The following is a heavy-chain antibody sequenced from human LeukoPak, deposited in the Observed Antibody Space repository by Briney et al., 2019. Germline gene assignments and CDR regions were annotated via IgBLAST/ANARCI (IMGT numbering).Heavy chain of an antibody. CDR1: GFTFSSYA. CDR3: AKAANEWEPLAGYFDY. D-gene: IGHD1-26*01. CDR2: ICGSGGIT. J-gene: IGHJ4*02. V-gene: IGHV3-23*01. Sequence: GGSLRLSCAASGFTFSSYAMRWVCQAPGGGLEWVSAICGSGGITYYADSVKGRFTISRDNSKNTLYLQMNSLRAEDTAVYYCAKAANEWEPLAGYFDYWGQGTLVTVSS.